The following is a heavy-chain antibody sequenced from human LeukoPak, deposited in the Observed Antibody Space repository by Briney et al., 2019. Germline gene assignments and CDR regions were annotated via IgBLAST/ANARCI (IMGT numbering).Heavy chain of an antibody. J-gene: IGHJ4*02. Sequence: ASVKVSCKASGYTFTSYYMHWVRQAPGQGLEWMGIINPSGGSTSYAQKFQGRVTMTRDMSTSTVYMELSSLRSEDTAVYYCARDGARLRLGELSPPGYFDYWGQGTLVTVSS. V-gene: IGHV1-46*01. D-gene: IGHD3-16*02. CDR2: INPSGGST. CDR3: ARDGARLRLGELSPPGYFDY. CDR1: GYTFTSYY.